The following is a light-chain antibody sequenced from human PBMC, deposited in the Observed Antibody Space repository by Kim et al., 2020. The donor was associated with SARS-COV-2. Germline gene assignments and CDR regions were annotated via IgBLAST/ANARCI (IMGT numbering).Light chain of an antibody. CDR3: QTWGTGQV. V-gene: IGLV4-69*01. CDR2: LNSDGSH. J-gene: IGLJ2*01. Sequence: ASVKLTCTLSSVHSSYAIAWHQQQPEKGPRYLMKLNSDGSHSKGDGIPDRFSGSSSGAERYLTISSLQSEDEADYYCQTWGTGQVFGGGTQLTVL. CDR1: SVHSSYA.